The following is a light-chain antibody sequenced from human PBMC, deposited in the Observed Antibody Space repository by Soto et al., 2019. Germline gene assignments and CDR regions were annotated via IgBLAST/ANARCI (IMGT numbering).Light chain of an antibody. V-gene: IGLV2-14*01. J-gene: IGLJ1*01. Sequence: QSALTQPASVSGSPGQSITISCTGTSSDVGGYNYVSWYQQHSGKAPKVMIYDVSNRPSGVSNRFSGSKSGNTASRTISGLQVEDEADYYCGSYASSSTLYVFGTGTKVTVL. CDR1: SSDVGGYNY. CDR3: GSYASSSTLYV. CDR2: DVS.